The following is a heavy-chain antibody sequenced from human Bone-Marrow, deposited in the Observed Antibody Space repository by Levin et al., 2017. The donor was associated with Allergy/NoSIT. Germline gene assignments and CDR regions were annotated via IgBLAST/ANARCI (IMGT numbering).Heavy chain of an antibody. Sequence: GGSLRLSCAASGFTFSSYGMHWVRQAPGKGLEWVAGMWFDGSHENYADSVRGRFTITRDNSRNTLYLQMNSLRAEDTALYYCAREYGDYYFDYWGQGTLVTVSS. V-gene: IGHV3-33*01. J-gene: IGHJ4*02. CDR1: GFTFSSYG. CDR2: MWFDGSHE. CDR3: AREYGDYYFDY. D-gene: IGHD4-17*01.